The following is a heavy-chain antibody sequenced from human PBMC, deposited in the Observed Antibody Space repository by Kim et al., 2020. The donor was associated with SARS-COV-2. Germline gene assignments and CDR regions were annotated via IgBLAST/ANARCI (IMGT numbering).Heavy chain of an antibody. D-gene: IGHD1-26*01. Sequence: RYIADSVQARFTIPRDNAKNSLYLQMTILSAEDTVVYYCARDYYLAFDPWGQGTLVTVSS. CDR2: R. CDR3: ARDYYLAFDP. J-gene: IGHJ5*02. V-gene: IGHV3-48*04.